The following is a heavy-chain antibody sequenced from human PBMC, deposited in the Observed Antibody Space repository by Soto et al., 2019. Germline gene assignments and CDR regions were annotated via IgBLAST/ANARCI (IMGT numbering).Heavy chain of an antibody. CDR2: IYWDDDK. J-gene: IGHJ4*02. D-gene: IGHD1-26*01. CDR3: AHRLGIRNDY. CDR1: GFSLTTGGVG. V-gene: IGHV2-5*02. Sequence: QITLKESGPPLVKSTQNLTLTCTFSGFSLTTGGVGVAWIRQPPRKALEWLAVIYWDDDKRYSPSLKSRLTITKDPSKNQVVLTMTNMDPLDTATYYCAHRLGIRNDYWGQGALVIVSS.